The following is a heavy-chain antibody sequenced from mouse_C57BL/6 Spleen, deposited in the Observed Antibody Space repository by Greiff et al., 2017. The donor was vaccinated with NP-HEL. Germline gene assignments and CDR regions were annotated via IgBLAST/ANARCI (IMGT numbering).Heavy chain of an antibody. V-gene: IGHV3-6*01. CDR2: ISYDGSN. J-gene: IGHJ4*01. CDR1: GYSITSGYY. CDR3: ARDPAQVPYAMDY. D-gene: IGHD3-2*02. Sequence: EVKLQESGPGLVKPSQSLSLTCSVTGYSITSGYYWNWIRQFPGNKLEWMGYISYDGSNNYNPSLKNRISITRDTSKNQFFLKLNSVTTEDTATYYCARDPAQVPYAMDYWGQGTSVTVSS.